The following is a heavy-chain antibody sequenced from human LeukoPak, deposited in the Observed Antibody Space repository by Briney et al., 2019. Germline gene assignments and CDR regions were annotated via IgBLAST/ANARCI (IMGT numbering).Heavy chain of an antibody. V-gene: IGHV1-69*13. D-gene: IGHD1-26*01. J-gene: IGHJ4*02. Sequence: SVKVSCKASGGTFSSYAISWVRQAPGQGLEWMGGIIPIFGTANYAQKFQGRVTITADESTSTAYMELSSLRSEDTAVYYCARGWELLGTPYFDYWGQGTLVTVSS. CDR3: ARGWELLGTPYFDY. CDR1: GGTFSSYA. CDR2: IIPIFGTA.